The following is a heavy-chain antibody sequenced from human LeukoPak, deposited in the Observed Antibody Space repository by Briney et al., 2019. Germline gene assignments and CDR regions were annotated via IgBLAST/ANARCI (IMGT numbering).Heavy chain of an antibody. CDR1: GYTFTSYG. CDR2: ISAYNGNT. D-gene: IGHD3-3*01. Sequence: ASVKVSCKASGYTFTSYGISWVRQAPGQGLEWMGWISAYNGNTNYAQKLQGRVTMTTDTSTSTAYMELRSLRSDDTVVYYCARDHKPYDFWSGADPFDYWGQGTLVTVSS. J-gene: IGHJ4*02. V-gene: IGHV1-18*01. CDR3: ARDHKPYDFWSGADPFDY.